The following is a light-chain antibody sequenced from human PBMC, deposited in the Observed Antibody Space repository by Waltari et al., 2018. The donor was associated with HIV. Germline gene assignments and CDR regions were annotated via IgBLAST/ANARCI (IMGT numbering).Light chain of an antibody. CDR1: RGSIASNY. CDR3: QSYDSSNQGVV. Sequence: NFMLTQPHSVSESPGKTVTISCTRRRGSIASNYVQRYQQLPGSSPTTVIYEDNQRPSGVPDPFSGSIDSSSNSASLTISGLKTEDEADYYCQSYDSSNQGVVFGGGTKLTVL. J-gene: IGLJ2*01. V-gene: IGLV6-57*01. CDR2: EDN.